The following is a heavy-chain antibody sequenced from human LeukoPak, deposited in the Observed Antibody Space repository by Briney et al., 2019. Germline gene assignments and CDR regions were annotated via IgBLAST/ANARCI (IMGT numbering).Heavy chain of an antibody. CDR1: GFNFNSNA. CDR2: ITAPGDAT. J-gene: IGHJ4*02. CDR3: AKGWYSSGWHYFDY. Sequence: GGSLRLSCATSGFNFNSNAMIWVRQAPGKVLECVSAITAPGDATYYADSVKGRFSISRDNSKNTLYLQMNSLRAEDTAVYYCAKGWYSSGWHYFDYWGQGTLVTVSS. D-gene: IGHD6-19*01. V-gene: IGHV3-23*01.